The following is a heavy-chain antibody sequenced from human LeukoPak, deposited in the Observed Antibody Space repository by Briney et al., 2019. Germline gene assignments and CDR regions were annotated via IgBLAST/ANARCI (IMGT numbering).Heavy chain of an antibody. CDR1: GFTVRSHF. CDR3: VRSAFHAGSGNYYDY. J-gene: IGHJ4*02. Sequence: PGGSLRLSCAASGFTVRSHFMSWVRRAPGKRLEWVAVMYNDDHGGSTYYADSVKGRFTISRDNSRNTLYLQMNSLRVEDTAVYYCVRSAFHAGSGNYYDYWGQGTLVTVSS. CDR2: MYNDDHGGST. D-gene: IGHD3-22*01. V-gene: IGHV3-53*01.